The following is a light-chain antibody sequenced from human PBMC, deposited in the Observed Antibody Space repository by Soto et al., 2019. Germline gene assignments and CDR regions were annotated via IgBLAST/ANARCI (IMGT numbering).Light chain of an antibody. V-gene: IGKV3-11*01. CDR3: QYRSDWSPGT. CDR2: YAS. J-gene: IGKJ5*01. Sequence: EIVLTLSPATLSLSPGERVTLSCRASQSVSNNLAWYQQRPGQAASSLIYYASNRATGSPARLSGGGSGTDFTLTISSREPEEVAVYNCQYRSDWSPGTFGEGTRLENK. CDR1: QSVSNN.